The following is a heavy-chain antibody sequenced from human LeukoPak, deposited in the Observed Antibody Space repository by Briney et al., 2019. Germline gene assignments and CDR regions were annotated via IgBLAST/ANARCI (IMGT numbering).Heavy chain of an antibody. Sequence: PGGSLRLSCAASGFTFSTYEMNWVRQAPGKGLEWVSSIGTDGYSYSAVSVKGRFTISRDNAKSTLYLQMDSLTVEDTALYYCARGTIGGNPASAHWGQGTLVTVSS. CDR2: IGTDGYS. CDR3: ARGTIGGNPASAH. J-gene: IGHJ4*02. CDR1: GFTFSTYE. D-gene: IGHD4-23*01. V-gene: IGHV3-21*06.